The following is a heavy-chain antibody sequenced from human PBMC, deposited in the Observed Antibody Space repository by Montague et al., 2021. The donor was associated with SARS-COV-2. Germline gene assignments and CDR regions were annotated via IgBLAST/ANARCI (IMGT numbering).Heavy chain of an antibody. CDR2: MYYSERT. CDR1: GGTLSSTSFY. V-gene: IGHV4-39*01. CDR3: ARHGAYYEISTGYFSPYYLDP. Sequence: SETLSLTCSVSGGTLSSTSFYWGWIRQPPGRGLEWIGTMYYSERTYYNPSLQSRVTISVDTSKNQFSLNLASVTASDTAVYYCARHGAYYEISTGYFSPYYLDPWGQGSLVTVAS. D-gene: IGHD3-9*01. J-gene: IGHJ5*02.